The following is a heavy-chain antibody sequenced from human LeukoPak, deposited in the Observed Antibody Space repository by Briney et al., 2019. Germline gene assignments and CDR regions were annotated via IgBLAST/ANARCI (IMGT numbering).Heavy chain of an antibody. V-gene: IGHV4-39*07. D-gene: IGHD1-1*01. CDR2: IYYNGDT. Sequence: SETLSLTCTVSGGSIGSSTYYWVWIRQPPGKGLEWIGSIYYNGDTYYSPSLQSRVSISVATSKNQFSLKLSSVTVADTAVYYCARERLSYYYMDAWGKGTTVTVSS. CDR1: GGSIGSSTYY. CDR3: ARERLSYYYMDA. J-gene: IGHJ6*03.